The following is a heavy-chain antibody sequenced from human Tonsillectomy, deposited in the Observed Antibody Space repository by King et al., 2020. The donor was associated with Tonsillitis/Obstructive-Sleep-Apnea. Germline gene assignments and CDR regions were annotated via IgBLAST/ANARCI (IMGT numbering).Heavy chain of an antibody. CDR1: GFTFSSYA. V-gene: IGHV3-30*04. CDR2: ISYNGSNK. CDR3: ASGYSSSYSFDF. D-gene: IGHD6-6*01. J-gene: IGHJ4*02. Sequence: QLVQSGGGVVQPGRSLRLSCAASGFTFSSYAMHWVRQAPGKGLEWVAVISYNGSNKYYADSVKGRFTISRDNSKNTLYLQMYSLRGEDTALYFCASGYSSSYSFDFWGQGTLVTVSS.